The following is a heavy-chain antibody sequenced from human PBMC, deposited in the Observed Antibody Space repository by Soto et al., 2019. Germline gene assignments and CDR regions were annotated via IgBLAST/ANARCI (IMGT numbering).Heavy chain of an antibody. J-gene: IGHJ4*02. Sequence: ASVKVSCKASGGTFSSYAISWVRQAPGQGLEWMGWISAYNGKTNYAQKLQGRVTMTTDTSTSTAYMELRSLRSDDTAVYYCARAPHNSSSGVFDYWGQGTLVTVSS. CDR1: GGTFSSYA. V-gene: IGHV1-18*01. D-gene: IGHD6-6*01. CDR3: ARAPHNSSSGVFDY. CDR2: ISAYNGKT.